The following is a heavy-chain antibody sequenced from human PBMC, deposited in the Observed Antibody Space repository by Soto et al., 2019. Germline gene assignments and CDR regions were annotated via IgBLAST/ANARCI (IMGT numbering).Heavy chain of an antibody. Sequence: QVQLQESGPGLVKPSETLSLTCTVSGGSISSYYWSWLRQPPGKGLEWIGYIYYSGSTNYNYNPSLKSRVTISLDTSKNQFSLKLSAFTAADTAVYYCARHLWGYSTHCFDPWGQGTLVTVSS. CDR1: GGSISSYY. CDR2: IYYSGST. D-gene: IGHD3-16*01. CDR3: ARHLWGYSTHCFDP. J-gene: IGHJ5*02. V-gene: IGHV4-59*08.